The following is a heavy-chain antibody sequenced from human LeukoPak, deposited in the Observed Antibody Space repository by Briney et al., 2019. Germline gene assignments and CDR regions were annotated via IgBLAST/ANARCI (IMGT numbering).Heavy chain of an antibody. D-gene: IGHD2-21*02. J-gene: IGHJ3*02. CDR1: GFTFSSYW. Sequence: GGSLRLSCAASGFTFSSYWMHWVRHAPGEGLVWVSRINNDASSTSYADSVKGRFTISRDNAKNTLYLQMNSLRAGDTAVYYCASLVVTDNWAFDIWGQGTMVTVSS. CDR2: INNDASST. CDR3: ASLVVTDNWAFDI. V-gene: IGHV3-74*01.